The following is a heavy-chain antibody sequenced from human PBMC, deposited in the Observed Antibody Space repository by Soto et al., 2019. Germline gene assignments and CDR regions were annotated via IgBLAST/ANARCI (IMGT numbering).Heavy chain of an antibody. J-gene: IGHJ4*02. V-gene: IGHV3-33*01. CDR2: MYHDESQR. CDR1: GFTFSSYA. CDR3: ARDSIEEPTDFDY. Sequence: QVQLVESGGGVVQPGRSLRLSCAASGFTFSSYAMHWVRQAPGKGLEWVAVMYHDESQRYYADSVRGRFTTSRDNSRNTLYLQMNSLTVEDTAVYYCARDSIEEPTDFDYWGQGTLVTVSS.